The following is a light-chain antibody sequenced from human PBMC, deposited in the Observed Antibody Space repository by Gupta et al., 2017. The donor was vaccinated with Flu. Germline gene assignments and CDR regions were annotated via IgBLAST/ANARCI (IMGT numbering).Light chain of an antibody. CDR3: QQSFSAPRWT. J-gene: IGKJ1*01. V-gene: IGKV1-39*01. Sequence: DIQMTQSPSSLSASVGDRVTITCRASQDINTYLNWYQQKPGKAPKVLIYAAPTLESGVPSRFSGSGSGTDFTLTINTLQPEDSATYYCQQSFSAPRWTFGQGTKVEIK. CDR2: AAP. CDR1: QDINTY.